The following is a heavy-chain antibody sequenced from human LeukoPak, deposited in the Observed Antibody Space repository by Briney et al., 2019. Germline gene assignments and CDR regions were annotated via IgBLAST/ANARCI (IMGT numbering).Heavy chain of an antibody. CDR3: ARETAPAGWFDP. D-gene: IGHD2-2*01. CDR2: INHSGST. Sequence: SETLSLTCAVYGGSFSGYYWSWIRQPPGKGLEWIGEINHSGSTNYNPSLKSRVTISVDTSKNQFSLKLSSVTAADTAVYYCARETAPAGWFDPWGQGTLVTVSS. J-gene: IGHJ5*02. V-gene: IGHV4-34*01. CDR1: GGSFSGYY.